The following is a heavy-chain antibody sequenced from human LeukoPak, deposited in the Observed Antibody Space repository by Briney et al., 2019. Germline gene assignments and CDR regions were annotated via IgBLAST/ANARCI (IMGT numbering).Heavy chain of an antibody. CDR2: ISSSSSYI. CDR3: AREVTMVRDDRKHAFDI. Sequence: GGSLRLSCAASGFTFRSYSMNWVRQAPGKGLEWVSSISSSSSYIYYADSVKGRFTISRDNAKNSLYLQMNSLRAEDTAVYYCAREVTMVRDDRKHAFDIWGQGTMVTVSS. D-gene: IGHD3-10*01. CDR1: GFTFRSYS. J-gene: IGHJ3*02. V-gene: IGHV3-21*01.